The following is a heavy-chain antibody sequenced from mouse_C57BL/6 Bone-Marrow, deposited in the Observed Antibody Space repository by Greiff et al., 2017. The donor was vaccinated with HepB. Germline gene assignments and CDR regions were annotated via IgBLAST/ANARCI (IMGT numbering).Heavy chain of an antibody. CDR1: GFTFSDFY. CDR2: SRNKANDYTT. Sequence: EVKLVESGGGLVQSGRSLRLSCATSGFTFSDFYMEWVRQDPGKGLQWIAASRNKANDYTTDYSASVKGRFIVSRDTSQSILYLQMNALRAEDTAIYYCARGYYYGFDYWGQGTTLTVSS. J-gene: IGHJ2*01. V-gene: IGHV7-1*01. D-gene: IGHD1-1*01. CDR3: ARGYYYGFDY.